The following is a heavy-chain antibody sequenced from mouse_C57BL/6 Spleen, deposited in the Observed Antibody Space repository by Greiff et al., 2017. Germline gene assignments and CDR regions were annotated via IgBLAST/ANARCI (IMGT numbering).Heavy chain of an antibody. Sequence: QVQLQQPGAELVKPGASVKMSCKASGYTFTSYWITWVKQRPGQGLEWIGYISPGSGSTNYNEKFKSKATLTVDTSSSTAYMQLSSLTSEDSAVYYCARSTVVARNDYWGQGTTLTVSS. D-gene: IGHD1-1*01. CDR2: ISPGSGST. V-gene: IGHV1-55*01. CDR3: ARSTVVARNDY. CDR1: GYTFTSYW. J-gene: IGHJ2*01.